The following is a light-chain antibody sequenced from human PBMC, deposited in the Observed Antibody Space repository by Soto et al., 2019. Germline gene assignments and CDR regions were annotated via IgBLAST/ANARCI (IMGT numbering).Light chain of an antibody. CDR2: EVS. V-gene: IGKV2D-29*01. CDR3: MQSIQLPRT. CDR1: QSLLHSDGNTY. Sequence: IVMPQTPLSLSVTHGQPASISCKSSQSLLHSDGNTYLYWYRQRSGQPPQLLIHEVSNRFSGVPARFRGSGSGTDFTLEISRVEAEDVGIYYCMQSIQLPRTFGQGTKVEIK. J-gene: IGKJ1*01.